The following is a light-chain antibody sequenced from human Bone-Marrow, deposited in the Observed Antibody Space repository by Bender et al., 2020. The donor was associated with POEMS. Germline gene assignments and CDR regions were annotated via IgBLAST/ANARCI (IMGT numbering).Light chain of an antibody. CDR3: QSFDSSLSGSV. J-gene: IGLJ1*01. CDR2: RNN. CDR1: SSNIGSNS. Sequence: QSVLTQPPSASGTPGQRVTISCSGSSSNIGSNSVYWYQQVPGTAPHLVIYRNNQRPSGVPDRFSGSRSGTSASLAISGLRSEDEADYYCQSFDSSLSGSVFGTGTKVTVL. V-gene: IGLV1-47*01.